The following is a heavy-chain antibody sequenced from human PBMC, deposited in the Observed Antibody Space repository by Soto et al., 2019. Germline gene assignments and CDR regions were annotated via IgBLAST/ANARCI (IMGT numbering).Heavy chain of an antibody. V-gene: IGHV1-18*01. Sequence: ASVKVSCKTSGYTFTRYGISWVRQAPGQGLEWMGWISGYDGRTNFAQKVQDRVTMTTDTSTSTVYMELRSLSSDDTAVYYCARNGDSTYYYYGMDVWGQGTTVTVSS. D-gene: IGHD4-17*01. CDR1: GYTFTRYG. CDR2: ISGYDGRT. J-gene: IGHJ6*02. CDR3: ARNGDSTYYYYGMDV.